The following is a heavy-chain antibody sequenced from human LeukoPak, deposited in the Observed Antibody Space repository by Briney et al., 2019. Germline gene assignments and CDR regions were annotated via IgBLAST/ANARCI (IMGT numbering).Heavy chain of an antibody. J-gene: IGHJ4*02. V-gene: IGHV1-8*03. CDR1: GYTFTSYG. D-gene: IGHD5-12*01. CDR3: ARGSGYDLGGDFDY. Sequence: GASVKVSCKASGYTFTSYGINWVRQAPGQGLERMGWMNPNSGNTGYAQKFQGRVTITRNTSISTAYMELSSLRSEDTAVYYCARGSGYDLGGDFDYWGQGTLVTVSS. CDR2: MNPNSGNT.